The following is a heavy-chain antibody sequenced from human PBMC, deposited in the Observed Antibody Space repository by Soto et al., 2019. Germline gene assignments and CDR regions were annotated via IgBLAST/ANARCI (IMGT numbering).Heavy chain of an antibody. J-gene: IGHJ3*02. Sequence: QVQLQESGPGLVKPSETLSLTCTVSGGSIGSYYWSWIRQPPGKGLEWIGYIYNSGTTNYNPYLKSRVTISVDPFRNQFSLKLSSVTAADTAVYYCARGGWEPTIPDAFDTWGQGTMVTVSS. D-gene: IGHD1-26*01. CDR1: GGSIGSYY. CDR3: ARGGWEPTIPDAFDT. V-gene: IGHV4-59*01. CDR2: IYNSGTT.